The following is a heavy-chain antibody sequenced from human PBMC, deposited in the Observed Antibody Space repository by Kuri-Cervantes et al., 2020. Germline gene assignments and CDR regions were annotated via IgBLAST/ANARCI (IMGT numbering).Heavy chain of an antibody. J-gene: IGHJ6*03. D-gene: IGHD2-15*01. CDR2: ISYDGSNK. CDR1: GFTFSDYW. CDR3: ARGQVVAASMDV. Sequence: GESLKISCAASGFTFSDYWMHWVRQAPGKGLEWVAVISYDGSNKYYADSVKGRFTISRDNSKNTLYLQMNSLRAEDTAVYYCARGQVVAASMDVWGKGTTVTVSS. V-gene: IGHV3-30-3*01.